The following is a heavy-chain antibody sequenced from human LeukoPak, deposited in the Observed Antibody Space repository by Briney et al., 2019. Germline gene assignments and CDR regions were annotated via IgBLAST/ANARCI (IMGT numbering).Heavy chain of an antibody. CDR2: INHSGST. J-gene: IGHJ3*02. CDR1: GGSFSGYY. V-gene: IGHV4-34*01. D-gene: IGHD2-2*01. Sequence: ASETLSLTCAVYGGSFSGYYWSWIRQPPGKGLEWIGEINHSGSTNYNPSLKSRVTISVDTSKNQFSLKLSSVTAADTAMYYCARRRARVPAALNAFDIWGQGTMVTVSS. CDR3: ARRRARVPAALNAFDI.